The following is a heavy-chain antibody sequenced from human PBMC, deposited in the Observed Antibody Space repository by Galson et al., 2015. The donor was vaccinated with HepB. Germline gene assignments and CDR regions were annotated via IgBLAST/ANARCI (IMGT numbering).Heavy chain of an antibody. J-gene: IGHJ5*02. V-gene: IGHV4-59*01. Sequence: ETLSLTCTVSRGSIGSYYWSWIRQPPGKGLEWIGYISDSGSTNYNPSLKSRVSISQDTSKTQFSLKLNSVTAADTAVYYCARGSEQSRINWNWFDPWGQGTLVTVSS. CDR2: ISDSGST. CDR1: RGSIGSYY. CDR3: ARGSEQSRINWNWFDP. D-gene: IGHD1-20*01.